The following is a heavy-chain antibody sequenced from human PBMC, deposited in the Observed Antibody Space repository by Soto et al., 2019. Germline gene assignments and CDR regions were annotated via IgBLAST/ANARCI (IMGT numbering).Heavy chain of an antibody. CDR3: AKEGGLSGSYYISSSYYFDY. Sequence: PGGSLRLSCAASGFTFSSYSMHWVRQAPGKGLEWVAIISYDGSNTYYADSVKGRFTISRDNSKNTLYLQMNSLRAEDTSVYYCAKEGGLSGSYYISSSYYFDYWGQGTLVTV. J-gene: IGHJ4*02. CDR2: ISYDGSNT. D-gene: IGHD1-26*01. CDR1: GFTFSSYS. V-gene: IGHV3-30*18.